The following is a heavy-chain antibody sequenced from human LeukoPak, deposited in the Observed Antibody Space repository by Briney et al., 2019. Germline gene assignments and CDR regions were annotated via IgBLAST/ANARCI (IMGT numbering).Heavy chain of an antibody. CDR1: GGSFSSYY. Sequence: SETLSLTCAVYGGSFSSYYWGWIRQPPGKGLEWIGSIYYSGSTYYNPSLKSRVTISVDTSKNQFSLKLSSVTAADTAVYYCARRTDYWGQGTLVTVSS. V-gene: IGHV4-39*01. CDR2: IYYSGST. CDR3: ARRTDY. J-gene: IGHJ4*02.